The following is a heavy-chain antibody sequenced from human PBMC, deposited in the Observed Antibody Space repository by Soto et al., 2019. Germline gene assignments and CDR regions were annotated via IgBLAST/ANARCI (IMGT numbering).Heavy chain of an antibody. V-gene: IGHV4-34*01. Sequence: QVQLQQWGAGLLKPSGTLSLACAVYGGSFSGYYWSRIRQPPGKGLEWIGEINHSGSTNYNPSLKSRVTISVDTSKNQFSLKLSSVTAADTAVYYCARGYYYDSSGYSRGNDYWGQGTLVTVTS. CDR3: ARGYYYDSSGYSRGNDY. D-gene: IGHD3-22*01. CDR2: INHSGST. J-gene: IGHJ4*02. CDR1: GGSFSGYY.